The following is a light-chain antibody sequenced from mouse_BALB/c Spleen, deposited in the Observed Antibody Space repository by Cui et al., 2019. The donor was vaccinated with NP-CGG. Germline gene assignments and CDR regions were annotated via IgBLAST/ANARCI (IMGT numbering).Light chain of an antibody. Sequence: QAVVTQEYALTTSPGETVTLTCRSNTGAVTTSNYANWVQEKPDNLFTGLIGGTNNRAPGVPARFSGSLIGDKAALTITGAQTEDEAIYFCALWYSNHWVFGGGTKLTVL. J-gene: IGLJ1*01. CDR3: ALWYSNHWV. CDR1: TGAVTTSNY. CDR2: GTN. V-gene: IGLV1*01.